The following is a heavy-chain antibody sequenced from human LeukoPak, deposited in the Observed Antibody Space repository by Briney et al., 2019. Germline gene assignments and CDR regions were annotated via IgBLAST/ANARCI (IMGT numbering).Heavy chain of an antibody. CDR2: INHSGST. V-gene: IGHV4-34*01. CDR3: ARANILTGYSIDY. CDR1: GGSFSDYY. Sequence: SETLSLTCAVYGGSFSDYYWSWIRQSPGKGLEWIGEINHSGSTNYNPSLKSRVTISVDTSKNQFSLKLSSVTAADTAVYYCARANILTGYSIDYWGQGTLVTVSS. J-gene: IGHJ4*02. D-gene: IGHD3-9*01.